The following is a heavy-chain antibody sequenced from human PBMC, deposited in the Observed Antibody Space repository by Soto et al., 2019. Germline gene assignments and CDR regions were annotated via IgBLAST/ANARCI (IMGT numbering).Heavy chain of an antibody. CDR2: MTPQRETP. Sequence: QVHLVQSGAEVKKPGASVKVSCTASGYDFNIYDIHWVRQSTGQGLEWMGGMTPQRETPGYAPKFQGRFTRTMDTSRSAVYLELSSLGSEDTAVYFCARGGHGFWVGETYFYAMAVWGQGTTVTVSS. CDR1: GYDFNIYD. D-gene: IGHD2-21*01. V-gene: IGHV1-8*01. J-gene: IGHJ6*02. CDR3: ARGGHGFWVGETYFYAMAV.